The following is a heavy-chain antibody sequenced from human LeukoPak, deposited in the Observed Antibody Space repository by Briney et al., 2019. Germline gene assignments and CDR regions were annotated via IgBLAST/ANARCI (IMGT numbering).Heavy chain of an antibody. Sequence: GESLKISCKGSGYRFTNYWIAWVRQMPGKGLEWMGIIYPGDSHTRYSPSFQGQVIISVDKSISTACLQWNSLKASDSAVYYCAGAAVGTQSPMVGDWFDPWGQGTLVTVSS. V-gene: IGHV5-51*01. CDR3: AGAAVGTQSPMVGDWFDP. CDR2: IYPGDSHT. J-gene: IGHJ5*02. CDR1: GYRFTNYW. D-gene: IGHD6-13*01.